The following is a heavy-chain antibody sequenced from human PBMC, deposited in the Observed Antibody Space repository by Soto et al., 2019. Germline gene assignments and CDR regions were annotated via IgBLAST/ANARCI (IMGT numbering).Heavy chain of an antibody. CDR2: ISWNSGSI. V-gene: IGHV3-9*01. CDR3: AKDGGGDYYYYMDV. CDR1: GFAFDDYS. J-gene: IGHJ6*03. Sequence: GGSLRLSCAASGFAFDDYSMHWVRQAPGKGLEWVSGISWNSGSIGYADSVKGRFTISRDNAKNSLYLQMNSLRAEDTALYYCAKDGGGDYYYYMDVWGKGTTVTVSS. D-gene: IGHD3-10*01.